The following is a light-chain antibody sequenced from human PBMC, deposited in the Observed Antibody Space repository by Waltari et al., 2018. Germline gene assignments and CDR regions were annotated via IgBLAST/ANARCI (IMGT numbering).Light chain of an antibody. Sequence: SYELTQPSSVSVSPGQTARITCSGAILANKYVRWFQQKPGQTPIIIIYKDNKRPAGIPERFAGCSSETTGTLSITGAQFEDESDYYCYSFPANNPRMFDGGTKLTVL. CDR3: YSFPANNPRM. V-gene: IGLV3-27*01. CDR2: KDN. J-gene: IGLJ3*02. CDR1: ILANKY.